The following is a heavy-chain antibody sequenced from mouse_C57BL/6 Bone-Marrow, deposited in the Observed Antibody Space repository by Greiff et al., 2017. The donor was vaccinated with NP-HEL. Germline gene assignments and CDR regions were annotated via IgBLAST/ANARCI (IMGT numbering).Heavy chain of an antibody. D-gene: IGHD1-1*01. J-gene: IGHJ2*01. Sequence: VQLKESGPELVKPGASVKIPCKASGYTFTDYNMDWVKQSHGKSLEWIGDINPNNGGTIYNQKFKGKATLTVDKSSSTAYMELRSLTSEDTAVYYCARRGLYYYGSIYYFDYWGQGTTLTVSS. CDR3: ARRGLYYYGSIYYFDY. V-gene: IGHV1-18*01. CDR2: INPNNGGT. CDR1: GYTFTDYN.